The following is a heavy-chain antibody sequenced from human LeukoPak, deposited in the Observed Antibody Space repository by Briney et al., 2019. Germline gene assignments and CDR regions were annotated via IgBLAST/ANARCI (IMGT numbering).Heavy chain of an antibody. D-gene: IGHD2-8*02. CDR1: GYTFTSYD. CDR2: MNPNSGNT. V-gene: IGHV1-8*01. J-gene: IGHJ4*02. CDR3: ASHSSTGWKLTDY. Sequence: ASVKVSCKASGYTFTSYDINWVRQATGQGLEWMGWMNPNSGNTGYAQKFQGRVTMIRNTSISTAYMELSSLRSEDTAVYYCASHSSTGWKLTDYWGQETLVTVSS.